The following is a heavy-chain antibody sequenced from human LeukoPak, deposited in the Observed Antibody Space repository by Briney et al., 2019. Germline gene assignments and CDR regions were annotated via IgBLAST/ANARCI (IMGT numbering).Heavy chain of an antibody. CDR1: GGTFSSYA. V-gene: IGHV1-69*13. Sequence: EASVKVSCKASGGTFSSYAISWVRQAPGLGLEWMGGIIPIFGTANYAQKFQGRVTITADESTSTAYMELSTLRSEDTAVYYCARAPMVRGVITTRYNWFDPWGQGTLVTVSS. D-gene: IGHD3-10*01. CDR3: ARAPMVRGVITTRYNWFDP. CDR2: IIPIFGTA. J-gene: IGHJ5*02.